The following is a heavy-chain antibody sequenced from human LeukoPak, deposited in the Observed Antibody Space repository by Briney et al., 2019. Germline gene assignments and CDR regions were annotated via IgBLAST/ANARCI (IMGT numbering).Heavy chain of an antibody. Sequence: GASVKVSCKASGGTFSSYAISWARQAPGQGLEWMGGIIPIFGTANYAQKFQGRVTITTDESTSTAYMELSSLRSEDTAVYYCARVVTAGTFDYWGQGTLVTVSS. CDR1: GGTFSSYA. CDR3: ARVVTAGTFDY. J-gene: IGHJ4*02. V-gene: IGHV1-69*05. D-gene: IGHD2-21*02. CDR2: IIPIFGTA.